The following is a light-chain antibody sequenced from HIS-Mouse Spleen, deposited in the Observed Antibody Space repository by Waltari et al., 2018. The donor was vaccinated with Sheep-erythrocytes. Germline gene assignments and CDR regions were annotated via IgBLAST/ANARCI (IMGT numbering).Light chain of an antibody. J-gene: IGLJ3*02. CDR3: CSYAGSSTPWV. CDR1: SSDVGSYNL. CDR2: EGS. V-gene: IGLV2-23*01. Sequence: QSALTQPASVSGSPGQSITISCTGTSSDVGSYNLFSLYQPHPGKAPKLMIYEGSKRPSGVSNRFSGSKSGNTASLTISGLQAEDEADYYCCSYAGSSTPWVFGGGTKLTVL.